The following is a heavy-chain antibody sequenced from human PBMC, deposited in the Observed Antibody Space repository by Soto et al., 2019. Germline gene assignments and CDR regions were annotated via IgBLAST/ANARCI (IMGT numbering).Heavy chain of an antibody. J-gene: IGHJ6*02. V-gene: IGHV3-9*01. Sequence: DVQLVESGGGLVQPGTSLRLSCAASGFTFDDYAVHWVRQAPGKGVQWVSGLSWNGVTIGYAASVQGRFTMSRDNAKKSLHLQMNGLRTEDTALHYCAASRAYDNSDSAGYHYGQHVWGLGTTVTVSS. CDR3: AASRAYDNSDSAGYHYGQHV. CDR2: LSWNGVTI. D-gene: IGHD3-22*01. CDR1: GFTFDDYA.